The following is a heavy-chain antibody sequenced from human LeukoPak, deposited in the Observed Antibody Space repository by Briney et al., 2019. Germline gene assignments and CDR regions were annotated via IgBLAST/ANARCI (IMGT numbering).Heavy chain of an antibody. CDR2: IYYSGST. CDR3: ARGHRNYDSSGYLRVDAFDI. V-gene: IGHV4-31*03. D-gene: IGHD3-22*01. CDR1: GDSISSNDYY. Sequence: PSETLSLTCTVSGDSISSNDYYWSWIRPHPGKGLGWIGYIYYSGSTYYNPSLKSRVTISVDTSKNQFSLKLSSVTAADTAVYYCARGHRNYDSSGYLRVDAFDIWGQGTMVTVSS. J-gene: IGHJ3*02.